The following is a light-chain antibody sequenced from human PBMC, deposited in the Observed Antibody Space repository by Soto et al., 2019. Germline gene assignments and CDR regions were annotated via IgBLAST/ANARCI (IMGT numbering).Light chain of an antibody. CDR3: QSYDSNNVV. CDR2: EDN. CDR1: SGTIASNY. V-gene: IGLV6-57*04. Sequence: NFMLTQPHSVSESPGKTVTISCTRISGTIASNYVQWYQQRPGSAPTTVIYEDNQRPSGVPDRFSGSIDSSSNSASLTISGLKTEDEADYYCQSYDSNNVVFGGGTKVTVL. J-gene: IGLJ2*01.